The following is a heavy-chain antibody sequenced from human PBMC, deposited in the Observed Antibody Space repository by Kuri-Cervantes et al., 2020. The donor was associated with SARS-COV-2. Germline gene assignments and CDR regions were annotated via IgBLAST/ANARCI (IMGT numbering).Heavy chain of an antibody. CDR1: GYTFTSYG. V-gene: IGHV1-18*04. J-gene: IGHJ6*02. CDR2: ISAYNGNT. CDR3: ARGEGNTAMGYYYYYGMDV. Sequence: ASVKVSCKASGYTFTSYGISWVRQAPGQGLEWMGWISAYNGNTNYAQKLQGRVTMTRDTSISTAYMELSRLRSDDTAVYYCARGEGNTAMGYYYYYGMDVWGQGTMVTVSS. D-gene: IGHD5-18*01.